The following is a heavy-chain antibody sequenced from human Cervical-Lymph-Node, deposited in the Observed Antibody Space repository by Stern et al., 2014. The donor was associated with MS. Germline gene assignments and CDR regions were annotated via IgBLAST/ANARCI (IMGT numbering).Heavy chain of an antibody. V-gene: IGHV3-33*01. J-gene: IGHJ6*02. CDR3: ARSWSSEYYYITDV. CDR2: IWYDGSNK. Sequence: VHLVESGGGVVQPGRSLRLSCAASGFTFSSYGMHWARQAPGQGLEWVALIWYDGSNKYYADSVKGRFTISRDNSKNTVYLQMNSLRVEDTAVYYCARSWSSEYYYITDVWGQGTTVTVSS. D-gene: IGHD3-10*01. CDR1: GFTFSSYG.